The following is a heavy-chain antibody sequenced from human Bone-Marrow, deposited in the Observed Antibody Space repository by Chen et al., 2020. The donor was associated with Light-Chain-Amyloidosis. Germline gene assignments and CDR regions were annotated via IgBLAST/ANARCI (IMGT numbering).Heavy chain of an antibody. J-gene: IGHJ4*02. Sequence: QVQLVQSGAAVKKRGASVKPSCKVSGYIFTDHIYLHRIRQAPGKGPAWVGWIGPTTGVTRYAEKLQDRVTLTWATTINTAYMDLRDLRSDDTAVYFCARVSLGWNFDYWGQGALLTVSS. V-gene: IGHV1-2*02. CDR3: ARVSLGWNFDY. D-gene: IGHD6-19*01. CDR2: IGPTTGVT. CDR1: GYIFTDHIY.